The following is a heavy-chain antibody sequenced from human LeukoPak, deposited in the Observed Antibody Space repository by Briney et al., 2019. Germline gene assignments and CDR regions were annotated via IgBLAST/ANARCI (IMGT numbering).Heavy chain of an antibody. CDR3: ASTYYYDSSGYYLRFDY. V-gene: IGHV4-59*08. CDR1: GGSISSYY. D-gene: IGHD3-22*01. Sequence: PSETLSLTCTVSGGSISSYYWSWIRQPPGKGLEWIGYIYYSGSTNYNPSLKSRVTISVDTSKNQFSLKLSSVTAADTAVYYCASTYYYDSSGYYLRFDYWGQGTLVTVSS. CDR2: IYYSGST. J-gene: IGHJ4*02.